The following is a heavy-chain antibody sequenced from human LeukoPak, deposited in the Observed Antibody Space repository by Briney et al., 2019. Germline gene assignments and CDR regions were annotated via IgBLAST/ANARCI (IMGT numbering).Heavy chain of an antibody. V-gene: IGHV3-23*01. J-gene: IGHJ4*02. CDR2: ISSSGGST. CDR3: AKVRRWSHFDY. D-gene: IGHD4-23*01. CDR1: GFTFSSYA. Sequence: PGGSLRLSCAASGFTFSSYALTWVRQASGKGLEYVSVISSSGGSTYYTDSVKGRFTISRDNSENTLYLEMNSLRLEDSAVYYCAKVRRWSHFDYWGQGTLVTVSS.